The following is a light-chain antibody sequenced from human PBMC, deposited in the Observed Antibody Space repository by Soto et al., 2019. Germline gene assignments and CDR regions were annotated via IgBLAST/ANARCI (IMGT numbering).Light chain of an antibody. J-gene: IGKJ2*01. Sequence: EIVLTQSPDTLSLSPGEGGTLSCRASQTVTSDYLAWYQQKPGQPPRLLIYGASIGAAGLPDRFSGSGSGTEFTLTISRLEPEDFAVYYCQQYGGAPYTFGPGTDLKIK. CDR2: GAS. CDR1: QTVTSDY. V-gene: IGKV3-20*01. CDR3: QQYGGAPYT.